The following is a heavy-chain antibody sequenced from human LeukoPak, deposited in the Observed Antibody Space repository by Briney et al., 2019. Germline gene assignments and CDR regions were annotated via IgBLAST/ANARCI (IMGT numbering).Heavy chain of an antibody. CDR3: AKTKGSAWYPLDY. D-gene: IGHD6-19*01. V-gene: IGHV3-23*01. Sequence: PGGSLRLSCAASGFTFSTYAVSWVRQAPGKGLELVSAISGSGAITYYADSVKGRFTISRDNSKNTLYLQMNSLRAEDTAVYCCAKTKGSAWYPLDYWGQGTLVTVSS. CDR2: ISGSGAIT. CDR1: GFTFSTYA. J-gene: IGHJ4*02.